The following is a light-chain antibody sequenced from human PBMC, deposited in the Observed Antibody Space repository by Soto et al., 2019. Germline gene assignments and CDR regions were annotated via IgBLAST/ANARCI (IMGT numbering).Light chain of an antibody. Sequence: QSVQTQPPSASGSPGQSVTISCTGSASDVAAYNYVSWYQQHPGKAPKLIIYEVSKWPSGVPDRFSGSKSGNTAALTVSGLQAEDEADYYCSSFSTSNYVVFGSGTKVTVL. CDR3: SSFSTSNYVV. J-gene: IGLJ1*01. CDR2: EVS. V-gene: IGLV2-8*01. CDR1: ASDVAAYNY.